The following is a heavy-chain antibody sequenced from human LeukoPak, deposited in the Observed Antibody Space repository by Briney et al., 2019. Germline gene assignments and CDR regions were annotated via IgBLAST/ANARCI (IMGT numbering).Heavy chain of an antibody. D-gene: IGHD4-11*01. V-gene: IGHV3-23*01. CDR1: GFTFTSYA. Sequence: GGSLRLSCAASGFTFTSYAMNWVRQAPGKGLEWVSVISGSGGSTYYADSVKGPFTISRDNSNNPLYLQMNSLRVEDTAIYYCAKDYTNYGHHWGQGTLVTVSS. CDR2: ISGSGGST. J-gene: IGHJ5*02. CDR3: AKDYTNYGHH.